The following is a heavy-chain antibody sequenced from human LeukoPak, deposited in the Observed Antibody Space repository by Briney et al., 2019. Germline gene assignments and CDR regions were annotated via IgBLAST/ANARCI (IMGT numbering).Heavy chain of an antibody. CDR2: IYYSGST. Sequence: PSETLSLTCTVSGGSISSGGYYWSWIRQPPGKGLEWIGYIYYSGSTNYNPSLKSRVTISVDTSKNQFSLKLSSVTAADTAVYYCARGSGVNAFDIWGQGTVVTVSS. CDR3: ARGSGVNAFDI. J-gene: IGHJ3*02. V-gene: IGHV4-61*08. CDR1: GGSISSGGYY. D-gene: IGHD7-27*01.